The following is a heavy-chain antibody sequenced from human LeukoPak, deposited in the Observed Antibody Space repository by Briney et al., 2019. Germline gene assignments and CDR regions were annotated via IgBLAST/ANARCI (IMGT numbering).Heavy chain of an antibody. D-gene: IGHD3-10*01. Sequence: SVKVSCKASGGTFISYAISWVRQAPGQGLEGMGGIIPIFGTANYAQKFQGRVTITADKSTSTAYMELSSLRSEDTAVYYCARETYYYGSGSPSPFDYWGQGTLVTVSS. CDR2: IIPIFGTA. J-gene: IGHJ4*02. CDR1: GGTFISYA. V-gene: IGHV1-69*06. CDR3: ARETYYYGSGSPSPFDY.